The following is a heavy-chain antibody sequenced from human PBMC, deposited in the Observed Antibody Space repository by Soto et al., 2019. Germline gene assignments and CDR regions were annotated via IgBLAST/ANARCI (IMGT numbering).Heavy chain of an antibody. Sequence: QVQLQESGPGLVKPSQTLSLTCTVSGGSISRGGYYWSWIRQHPGKGLEWIGYIYYSGGTYYNPSLKSRVTISVDTSDNQFSLRLSSVTAADTAVYYCARKDSGYADYMDVWGKGTTVTVSS. CDR1: GGSISRGGYY. V-gene: IGHV4-31*03. J-gene: IGHJ6*03. CDR3: ARKDSGYADYMDV. D-gene: IGHD5-12*01. CDR2: IYYSGGT.